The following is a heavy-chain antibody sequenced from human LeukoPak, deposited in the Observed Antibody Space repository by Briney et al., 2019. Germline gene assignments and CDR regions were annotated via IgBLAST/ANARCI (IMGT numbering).Heavy chain of an antibody. Sequence: GGSLRLSCAASGFTFSSYAMSWVRQAPGKGLEWVSAFSGSGGSTYYADSVKGRFTISRDNSKNTLYLQMNSLRAEDTAVYYCAKDTCSTTSCSFDYWGQGTLVTVSS. J-gene: IGHJ4*02. CDR3: AKDTCSTTSCSFDY. V-gene: IGHV3-23*01. CDR2: FSGSGGST. CDR1: GFTFSSYA. D-gene: IGHD2-2*01.